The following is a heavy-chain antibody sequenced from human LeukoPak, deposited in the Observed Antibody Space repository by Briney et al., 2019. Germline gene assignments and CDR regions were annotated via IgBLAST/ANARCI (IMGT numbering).Heavy chain of an antibody. D-gene: IGHD3-22*01. Sequence: GGSLRLSCAASGFTVSSNYMSWVRQAPGKGLEWVSVIYSGGSTYYADSVKGRFTISRDNSKNTLYLRMNSLRAEDTAVYYCAKFQANYYDSSGYGCFDYWGQGVLVTVSS. CDR1: GFTVSSNY. CDR3: AKFQANYYDSSGYGCFDY. V-gene: IGHV3-66*01. CDR2: IYSGGST. J-gene: IGHJ4*02.